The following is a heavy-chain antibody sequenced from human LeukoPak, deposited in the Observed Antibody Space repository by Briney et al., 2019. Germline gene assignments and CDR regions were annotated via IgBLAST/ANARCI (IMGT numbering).Heavy chain of an antibody. CDR2: INHSGSA. CDR1: GGSFSGYY. D-gene: IGHD1-1*01. Sequence: ASETLSLTCAVYGGSFSGYYWSWIRQPPGKGLEWIGEINHSGSANYIPSLKSRVTISLDTSKNQFSLKLNSVTAADTAVYYCARGAWSDINSNWFDPWGQGTLVTVSS. V-gene: IGHV4-34*01. J-gene: IGHJ5*02. CDR3: ARGAWSDINSNWFDP.